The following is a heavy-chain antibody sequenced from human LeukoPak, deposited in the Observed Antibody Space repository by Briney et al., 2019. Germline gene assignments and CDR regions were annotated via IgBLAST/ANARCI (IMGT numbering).Heavy chain of an antibody. CDR1: GFTFSGYW. V-gene: IGHV3-7*01. Sequence: GGSLRLSCAASGFTFSGYWMNWVRQAPGKGLEWVANINHDGSEKYYVDSVKGRFTISRDNSKNTLYLQMNSLRAEDTAVYYCAKDSLIRTAQAYWGQGTLVTVSS. CDR2: INHDGSEK. CDR3: AKDSLIRTAQAY. D-gene: IGHD1-1*01. J-gene: IGHJ4*02.